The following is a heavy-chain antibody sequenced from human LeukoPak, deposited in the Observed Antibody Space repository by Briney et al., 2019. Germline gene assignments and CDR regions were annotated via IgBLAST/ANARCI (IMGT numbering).Heavy chain of an antibody. CDR3: ARDVSPKNPWATPGY. V-gene: IGHV4-30-2*01. Sequence: SETLSLTCTVSGGSISSGGYYWSWIRQPPGKGLEWIGYIYHSGSTYYNPSLKSRVTISVDRSKNQFSLKLSSVTAADTAVYYCARDVSPKNPWATPGYWGQGTLVTVSS. CDR1: GGSISSGGYY. J-gene: IGHJ4*02. D-gene: IGHD7-27*01. CDR2: IYHSGST.